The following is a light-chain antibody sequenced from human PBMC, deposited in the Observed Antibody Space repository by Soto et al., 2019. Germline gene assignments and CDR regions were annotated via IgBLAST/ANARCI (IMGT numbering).Light chain of an antibody. CDR1: QSVSSNY. CDR2: GAS. J-gene: IGKJ4*01. V-gene: IGKV3-20*01. CDR3: QQYGSSPGT. Sequence: EVVLTQSPGTLSLSPGERATLSCRASQSVSSNYLAWYQQKPGQAPRLLIYGASSRATGIPDRFSGSGSGTDFTLTISRLEPEYFAVYYCQQYGSSPGTFGGGTKVDIK.